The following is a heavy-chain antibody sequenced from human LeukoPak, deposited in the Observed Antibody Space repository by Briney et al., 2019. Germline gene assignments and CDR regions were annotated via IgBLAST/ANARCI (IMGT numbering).Heavy chain of an antibody. V-gene: IGHV3-23*01. CDR3: AKGVCSGTSCYIDY. Sequence: GGSLRLSCAASGFTFSSYAMSWVRQAPGKGLEWVSAVSGSGGSIYYADSVKGRFTISRDNSKNTLYLQMNSLRAEDTAVYYCAKGVCSGTSCYIDYWGQGTLVTVSS. D-gene: IGHD2-2*02. CDR1: GFTFSSYA. CDR2: VSGSGGSI. J-gene: IGHJ4*02.